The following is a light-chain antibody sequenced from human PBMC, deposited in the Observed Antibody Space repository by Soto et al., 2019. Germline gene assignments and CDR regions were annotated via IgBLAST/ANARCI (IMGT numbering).Light chain of an antibody. J-gene: IGKJ4*01. Sequence: EIVLTQSPATLSFSPLERATLSCMASQSFSSYLAWYQQKPGQAPRLLIYDASNRATGIPARFSGSGSGTDFTLTISSLEPEDFAVYYCQQRRNWLTFGGGTKVDIK. CDR3: QQRRNWLT. V-gene: IGKV3-11*01. CDR2: DAS. CDR1: QSFSSY.